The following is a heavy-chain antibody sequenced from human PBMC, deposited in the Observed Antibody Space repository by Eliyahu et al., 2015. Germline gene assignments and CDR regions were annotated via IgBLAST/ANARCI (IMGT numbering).Heavy chain of an antibody. D-gene: IGHD4-17*01. CDR3: ARADYGDYSAFDY. V-gene: IGHV1-69*06. CDR2: IIPIFGTA. Sequence: VQLVQSGAXVKKPGSSVXXSCXASGGXVSSYAXSWVRQAPGQGLEWMGGIIPIFGTANYAQKFQGRVTITADKSTSTAYMELSSLRSEDTAVYYCARADYGDYSAFDYWGQGTLVTVSS. CDR1: GGXVSSYA. J-gene: IGHJ4*02.